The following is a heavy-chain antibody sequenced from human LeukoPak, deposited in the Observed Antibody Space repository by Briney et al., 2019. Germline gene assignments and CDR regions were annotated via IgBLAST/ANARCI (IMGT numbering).Heavy chain of an antibody. CDR2: IYTSGST. Sequence: PSETLSLTCAVYGGSFSGYYWSWIRQPAGKGLEWIGRIYTSGSTNYNPSLKSRVTMSVDTSKNQFSLKLSSVTAADTAVYYCARVSVLRYFEVFDYWGQGTLVTVSS. CDR1: GGSFSGYY. D-gene: IGHD3-9*01. CDR3: ARVSVLRYFEVFDY. J-gene: IGHJ4*02. V-gene: IGHV4-59*10.